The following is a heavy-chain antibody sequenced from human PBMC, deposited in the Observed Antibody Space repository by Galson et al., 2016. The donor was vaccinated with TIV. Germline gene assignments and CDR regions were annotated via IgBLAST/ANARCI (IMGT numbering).Heavy chain of an antibody. V-gene: IGHV3-23*01. CDR2: ISSSGGHT. D-gene: IGHD2-2*01. J-gene: IGHJ4*02. Sequence: SLRLSCAASGLTFANYAMSWVRQAPGKGLEWVSTISSSGGHTYYADSVKGRFTISRDNSKNALYVQINNLRAEDTAVYYCASRDIAVIPAAIVFDYWGQGTLVTVSS. CDR1: GLTFANYA. CDR3: ASRDIAVIPAAIVFDY.